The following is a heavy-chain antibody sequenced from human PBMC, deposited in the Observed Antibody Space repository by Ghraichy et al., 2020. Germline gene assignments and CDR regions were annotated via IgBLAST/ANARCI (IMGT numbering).Heavy chain of an antibody. CDR1: GYSFNSYY. V-gene: IGHV1-46*02. CDR3: ARASGLIRSLEWIRGSYWYFDL. D-gene: IGHD3-3*01. J-gene: IGHJ2*01. Sequence: ASVKVSCKASGYSFNSYYMHWVRQAPGQGPEWMGIINTSSGSTIYAQRFQGRLTMTRDRSTSTVYMELNSLTSEDTAVYYCARASGLIRSLEWIRGSYWYFDLWGRGTLVTVSS. CDR2: INTSSGST.